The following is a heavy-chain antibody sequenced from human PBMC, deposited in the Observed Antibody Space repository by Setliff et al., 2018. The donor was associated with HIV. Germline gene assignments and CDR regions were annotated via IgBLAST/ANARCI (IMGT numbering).Heavy chain of an antibody. CDR2: ISYDGSNK. J-gene: IGHJ5*02. V-gene: IGHV3-30*04. CDR3: ARDRELNWFDP. D-gene: IGHD3-10*01. CDR1: GFTFSSYA. Sequence: GGSLRLSCAASGFTFSSYATHWVRQAHGKGLEWVAVISYDGSNKYYADSVKGRFNISRNNSKNTLYLQINSLRAEDTAVYYCARDRELNWFDPWGQGTLVTVSS.